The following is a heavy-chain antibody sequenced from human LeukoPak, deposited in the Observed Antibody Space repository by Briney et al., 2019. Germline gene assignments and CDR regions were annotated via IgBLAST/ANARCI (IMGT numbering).Heavy chain of an antibody. Sequence: SQTLSLTCAISGDSVSSNSAGWNWIRQSPSRGLEWLGRTYYRSNWYNDYALSVKSRITIDPDTSKNQFSLHLNSVTPEDTAVYYCAREVAVAGPFDYWGQGTLVTVSS. CDR3: AREVAVAGPFDY. CDR1: GDSVSSNSAG. J-gene: IGHJ4*02. D-gene: IGHD6-19*01. CDR2: TYYRSNWYN. V-gene: IGHV6-1*01.